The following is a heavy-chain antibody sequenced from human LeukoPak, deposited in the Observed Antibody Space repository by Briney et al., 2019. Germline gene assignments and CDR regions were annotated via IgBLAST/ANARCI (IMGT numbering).Heavy chain of an antibody. CDR3: ARRPYGSGRPADY. CDR1: GYIFRNFG. D-gene: IGHD3-10*01. CDR2: TSTNSENT. Sequence: GASVKVYCKTSGYIFRNFGIVWVRQAPGRGLEWVGWTSTNSENTRSAQNLKDRVTLTTDTATDTAYMDLRNLRSDDTATYFCARRPYGSGRPADYWGRGTLVIVSA. V-gene: IGHV1-18*01. J-gene: IGHJ4*02.